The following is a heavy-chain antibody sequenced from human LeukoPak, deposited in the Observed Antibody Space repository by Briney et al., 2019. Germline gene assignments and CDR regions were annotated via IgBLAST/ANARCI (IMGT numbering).Heavy chain of an antibody. D-gene: IGHD3-9*01. CDR2: ISAYNGNT. CDR3: ASVLRYFDWPTRFDP. Sequence: APVKVSCKASGYTFTSYGISWVRQAPGQGLEWMGWISAYNGNTNYAQKLQGRVTMTTDTSTSTAYMELRSLRSDDTAVYYCASVLRYFDWPTRFDPWGQGTLVTVSS. CDR1: GYTFTSYG. V-gene: IGHV1-18*01. J-gene: IGHJ5*02.